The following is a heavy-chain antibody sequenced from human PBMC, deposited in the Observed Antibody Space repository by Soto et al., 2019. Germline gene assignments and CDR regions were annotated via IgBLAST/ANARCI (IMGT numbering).Heavy chain of an antibody. CDR2: INHSGST. CDR3: ARGELGGATPLFDY. J-gene: IGHJ4*02. D-gene: IGHD1-26*01. V-gene: IGHV4-34*01. Sequence: SETLSLTCAVYGGSFSGYYWSWIRQPPGKGLEWIGEINHSGSTNYNPSLKSRVTISVDTSKNQFSLKLSSVTAADTAVYYCARGELGGATPLFDYWGQGTLVTVSS. CDR1: GGSFSGYY.